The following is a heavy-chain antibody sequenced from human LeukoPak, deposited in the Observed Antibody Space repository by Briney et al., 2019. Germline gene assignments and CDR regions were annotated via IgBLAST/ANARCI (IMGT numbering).Heavy chain of an antibody. CDR2: TGSSTI. CDR1: QFTFRNYE. J-gene: IGHJ2*01. Sequence: PGGSLRLSCTTSQFTFRNYEVNWVRQAPGKGLEWISFTGSSTIQYADSVKGRFTISRDNAKNSLYLQMNSLRAEDTAAYYCAREPMYYYDSSGPRYFDLWGRGTLVTVSS. CDR3: AREPMYYYDSSGPRYFDL. V-gene: IGHV3-48*03. D-gene: IGHD3-22*01.